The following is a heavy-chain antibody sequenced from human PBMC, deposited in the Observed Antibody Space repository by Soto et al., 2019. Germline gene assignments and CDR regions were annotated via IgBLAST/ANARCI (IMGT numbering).Heavy chain of an antibody. Sequence: LRLSCAASGFPFSSTDMTWVRQAPGKGLEWVSTIGGSGATTYYADSVKGRFTISRDNSINTVYLRMNSLRADDTALYFCAKNSGWFNTWGQGALVTVSS. CDR3: AKNSGWFNT. D-gene: IGHD3-10*01. CDR2: IGGSGATT. CDR1: GFPFSSTD. J-gene: IGHJ5*02. V-gene: IGHV3-23*01.